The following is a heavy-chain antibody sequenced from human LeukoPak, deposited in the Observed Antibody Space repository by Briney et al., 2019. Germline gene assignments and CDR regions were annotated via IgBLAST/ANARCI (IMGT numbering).Heavy chain of an antibody. D-gene: IGHD2-2*01. CDR3: ARVLGYCSSTSCRSRGYYFDY. Sequence: ASVKVSCKASGYTFTSYGISWVRQAPGQGLEWMGWISAYNGNTNYAQKLQGRVTMTTDTSTSTAYMELRSLRSDDTAVYYCARVLGYCSSTSCRSRGYYFDYWGQGTLVTVSS. CDR2: ISAYNGNT. CDR1: GYTFTSYG. V-gene: IGHV1-18*01. J-gene: IGHJ4*02.